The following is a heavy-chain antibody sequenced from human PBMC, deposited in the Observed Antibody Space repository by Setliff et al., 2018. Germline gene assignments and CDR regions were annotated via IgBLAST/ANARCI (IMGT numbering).Heavy chain of an antibody. CDR2: ISAYTGNT. J-gene: IGHJ1*01. D-gene: IGHD2-2*01. CDR3: SRLVRYCSRTTCQTASGAEL. CDR1: GYTFSHSG. V-gene: IGHV1-18*01. Sequence: ASVKVSCKASGYTFSHSGITWVRQAPGQGLEWMGWISAYTGNTNYAQKPQGRVTMTTDSSTNTAYLELRGLTSDDTAVYYCSRLVRYCSRTTCQTASGAELWGQGTLVTVSS.